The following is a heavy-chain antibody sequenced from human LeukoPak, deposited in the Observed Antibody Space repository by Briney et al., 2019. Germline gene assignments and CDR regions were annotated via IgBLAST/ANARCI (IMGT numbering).Heavy chain of an antibody. J-gene: IGHJ4*02. Sequence: GESLKISCKASGYSFTSYWIGWVHHMPGKGLEWMGIIDPSDSETRYTPSFQGQVTISVDKSLTTAYLQWNSLKASDTAMYYCARQTAMGRSGDYWGQGTLVTVSS. CDR1: GYSFTSYW. D-gene: IGHD7-27*01. CDR2: IDPSDSET. V-gene: IGHV5-51*07. CDR3: ARQTAMGRSGDY.